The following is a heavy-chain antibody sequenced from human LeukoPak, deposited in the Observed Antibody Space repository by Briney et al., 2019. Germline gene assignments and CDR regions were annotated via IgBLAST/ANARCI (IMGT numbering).Heavy chain of an antibody. CDR1: GFTLSNYE. V-gene: IGHV3-48*03. CDR3: ARLSVSITRRFDL. D-gene: IGHD3-3*01. CDR2: ITKGGATV. Sequence: PGGSLRLSCAPSGFTLSNYEMNWVRLTPGKGLEWISYITKGGATVLYAESVKGRFTTSRDNANSSLYLQMNSLRAEDTAVYFCARLSVSITRRFDLWGQGTLVTVSS. J-gene: IGHJ5*02.